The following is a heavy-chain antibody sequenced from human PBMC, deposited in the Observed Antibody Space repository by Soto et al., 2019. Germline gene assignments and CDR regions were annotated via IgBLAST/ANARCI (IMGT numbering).Heavy chain of an antibody. CDR1: GFSLNTREVG. CDR3: ARRAYYYGSGSYYTH. D-gene: IGHD3-10*01. V-gene: IGHV2-5*02. J-gene: IGHJ4*02. CDR2: IYWDDDK. Sequence: QLTLKESGPTLVKPTQTLTLTCTFSGFSLNTREVGVGWIRQSPGKALEWLALIYWDDDKRYRPSLKSRLTIVKDTSKNLVIVIMTNMDPEDTATYYGARRAYYYGSGSYYTHWGQGILVTVSS.